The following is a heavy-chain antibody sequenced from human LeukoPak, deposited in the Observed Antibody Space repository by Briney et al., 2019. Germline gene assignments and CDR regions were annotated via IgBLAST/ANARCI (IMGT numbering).Heavy chain of an antibody. V-gene: IGHV4-39*01. CDR2: IYYSGST. CDR3: PRKYGDYDDDFDV. Sequence: SDTLSLTCTGTDVSIISSTYYWGWIRQPPGKGREGIGSIYYSGSTYNNPSLKSRVTIFVDTSKNQFSLKLSSVTATDTAVYYCPRKYGDYDDDFDVWGQGTMVTVSS. CDR1: DVSIISSTYY. J-gene: IGHJ3*01. D-gene: IGHD4-17*01.